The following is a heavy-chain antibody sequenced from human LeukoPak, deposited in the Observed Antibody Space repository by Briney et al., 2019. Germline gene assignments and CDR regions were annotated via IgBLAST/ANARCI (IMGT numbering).Heavy chain of an antibody. J-gene: IGHJ5*02. CDR3: AKAGTTGIHHWFDP. CDR1: GYFISNDYY. V-gene: IGHV4-38-2*01. D-gene: IGHD1-1*01. Sequence: SDTVSLPCVVCGYFISNDYYWGWIGQRPGTGLEWIGNIYHSGGSHYNPSLKSRVTILVDTSKNQFSLKLSSVTAADTAVYYCAKAGTTGIHHWFDPWGQGNLVTVSS. CDR2: IYHSGGS.